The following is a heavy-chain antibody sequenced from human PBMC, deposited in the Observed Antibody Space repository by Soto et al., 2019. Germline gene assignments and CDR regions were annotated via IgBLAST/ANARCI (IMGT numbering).Heavy chain of an antibody. Sequence: ASVTGSCTASGYSITDDHIHWVRQDTGQGLEWLGLINPKSGGTSTAQKFQGRVTMTTDTSISTASMELTRLTSDDTAIYYCARGDSTDCSNGVCSFFYNHDMDVWGQGTTVTVSS. D-gene: IGHD2-8*01. CDR3: ARGDSTDCSNGVCSFFYNHDMDV. CDR1: GYSITDDH. J-gene: IGHJ6*02. CDR2: INPKSGGT. V-gene: IGHV1-2*06.